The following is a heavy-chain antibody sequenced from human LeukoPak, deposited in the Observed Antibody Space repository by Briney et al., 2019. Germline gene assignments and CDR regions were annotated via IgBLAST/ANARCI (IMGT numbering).Heavy chain of an antibody. Sequence: GGSLRPSCAASGFTFSSYGMHWVRQAPGKGLEWVAFIRYDGSNKYYADSVKGRFTISRDNSKNTLYLQMNSLRAEATAVYYCAKDSGVGGSWYSSVGYFDYWGQGTLVTVSS. V-gene: IGHV3-30*02. CDR2: IRYDGSNK. CDR1: GFTFSSYG. J-gene: IGHJ4*02. CDR3: AKDSGVGGSWYSSVGYFDY. D-gene: IGHD6-13*01.